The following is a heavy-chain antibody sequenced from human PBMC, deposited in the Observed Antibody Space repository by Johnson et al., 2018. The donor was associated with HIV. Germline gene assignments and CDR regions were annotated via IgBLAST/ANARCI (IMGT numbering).Heavy chain of an antibody. CDR1: GFTFSNYD. CDR2: ISDDGGSK. CDR3: AREQYGGNSNAGDGFDI. Sequence: QVQLVESGGGVVQPGRSLRLSCSVSGFTFSNYDMHWVRQSPGKGLEWVAVISDDGGSKYYADSVKGRFTISRDNAKTSLYLQMNSLRAEDTAVYYCAREQYGGNSNAGDGFDIWGQGTMVTVSS. D-gene: IGHD4-23*01. V-gene: IGHV3-30-3*01. J-gene: IGHJ3*02.